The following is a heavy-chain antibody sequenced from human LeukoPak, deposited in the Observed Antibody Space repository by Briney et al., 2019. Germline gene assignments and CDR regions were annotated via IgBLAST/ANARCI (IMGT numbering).Heavy chain of an antibody. D-gene: IGHD3-22*01. V-gene: IGHV1-46*01. Sequence: ASVKVSCKASGYTFTSYYIHWVRQAPGQALEWMGLINPSGGSTNYAQKFQGRVTMTRDTSKSTVYMELSSLRSEDTAVYYCARGDPPTYYDCRGYLDYWGQGTQVTVSS. CDR3: ARGDPPTYYDCRGYLDY. CDR1: GYTFTSYY. J-gene: IGHJ4*02. CDR2: INPSGGST.